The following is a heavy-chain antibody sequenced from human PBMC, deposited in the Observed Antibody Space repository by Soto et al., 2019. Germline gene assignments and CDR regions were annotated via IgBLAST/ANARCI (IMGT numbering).Heavy chain of an antibody. CDR2: MNPNSGNT. CDR3: ARARGSRRSGYGFCRGIIIDY. J-gene: IGHJ4*02. V-gene: IGHV1-8*01. Sequence: QVQLVQSGAEVKKPGASVKVSCKASGYTFTSYDINWVRQATGQGLEWMGWMNPNSGNTGYAQKFQGRVTMTRNTSLSTAYLELSSLRSEDMAVYHCARARGSRRSGYGFCRGIIIDYWGQGTLVSVS. CDR1: GYTFTSYD. D-gene: IGHD2-2*03.